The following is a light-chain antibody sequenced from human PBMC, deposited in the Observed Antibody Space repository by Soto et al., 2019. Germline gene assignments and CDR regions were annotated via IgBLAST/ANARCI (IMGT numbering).Light chain of an antibody. V-gene: IGKV1-5*01. CDR3: QQYYSYSVT. CDR1: QSISSW. Sequence: DIQMTQSPSTLSASVGDTVTITCRASQSISSWLAWYQQKPGKAPKLLIYDASSLESGVPSRFSGSGSGTKFTLTIASLQPDDFATYYCQQYYSYSVTFGQGTQLEIK. J-gene: IGKJ5*01. CDR2: DAS.